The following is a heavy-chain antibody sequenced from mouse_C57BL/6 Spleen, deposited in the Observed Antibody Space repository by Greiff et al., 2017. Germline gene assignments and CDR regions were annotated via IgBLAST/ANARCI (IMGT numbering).Heavy chain of an antibody. V-gene: IGHV1-82*01. CDR3: ARRALGTGYFDY. Sequence: VQLQQSGPELVKPGASVKISCKASGYAFSSSWMNWVKQRPGKGLEWIGRIYPGDGDTNYNGKFKGKATLTADKSSSTAYMQLSSLTSDDSAVYFCARRALGTGYFDYWGQGTTLTVSS. CDR2: IYPGDGDT. J-gene: IGHJ2*01. D-gene: IGHD3-3*01. CDR1: GYAFSSSW.